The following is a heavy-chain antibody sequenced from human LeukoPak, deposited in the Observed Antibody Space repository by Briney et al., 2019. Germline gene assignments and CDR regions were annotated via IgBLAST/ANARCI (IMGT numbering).Heavy chain of an antibody. CDR1: GYSFTSYW. V-gene: IGHV5-51*01. J-gene: IGHJ4*02. CDR3: ARRRGRGYSYGPIDY. CDR2: IYPGDSDT. D-gene: IGHD5-18*01. Sequence: GESLKISCKGSGYSFTSYWIGWVRQMPGKGLEWRGIIYPGDSDTRYSPSFQGQVTISADKSISTAYLQWSSLKASDSAMYYCARRRGRGYSYGPIDYWGPGTLVTVSS.